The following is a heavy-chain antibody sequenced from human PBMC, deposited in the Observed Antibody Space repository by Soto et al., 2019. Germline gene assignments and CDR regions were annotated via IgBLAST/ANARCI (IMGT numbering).Heavy chain of an antibody. D-gene: IGHD5-18*01. J-gene: IGHJ4*02. Sequence: QVQLQESGPGLVKPSQTLSLTCTVSGGSISSGGYYWSWIRQHPGKGLEWIGYIYFSGSTYYNPSLKSRVTISVDTSKNQFPLKLSSVTAADTAVYYCARSPHIQLWSYPSDYWGQGTLVTVSS. CDR3: ARSPHIQLWSYPSDY. CDR2: IYFSGST. V-gene: IGHV4-31*03. CDR1: GGSISSGGYY.